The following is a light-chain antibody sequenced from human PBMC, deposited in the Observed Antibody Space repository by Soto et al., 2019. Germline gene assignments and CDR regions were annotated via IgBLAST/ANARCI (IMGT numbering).Light chain of an antibody. CDR3: QQYEKWPPSIT. J-gene: IGKJ5*01. CDR2: GAS. CDR1: QSVSSN. Sequence: EIVMTQSPATLSVSPGERATLSCRASQSVSSNLAWYQQKPGQAPRLLIYGASTRATGIPARFSGSGSGTEFTLTISSLQSEDFAVYSCQQYEKWPPSITFGQGTRLEIK. V-gene: IGKV3-15*01.